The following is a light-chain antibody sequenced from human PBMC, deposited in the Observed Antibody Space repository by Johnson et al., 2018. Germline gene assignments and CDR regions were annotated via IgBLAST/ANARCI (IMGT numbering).Light chain of an antibody. CDR1: SSNIGNNY. CDR3: GTWDSSLIAGKV. Sequence: QSVLTQPPSVSAAPGQKVTISCSGSSSNIGNNYVSWYQQLPGTAPKLLIYENNKRPSGIPDRFSGSKSGTSATLGITGLQTGDEADYYCGTWDSSLIAGKVFGTGTKVTGL. V-gene: IGLV1-51*02. J-gene: IGLJ1*01. CDR2: ENN.